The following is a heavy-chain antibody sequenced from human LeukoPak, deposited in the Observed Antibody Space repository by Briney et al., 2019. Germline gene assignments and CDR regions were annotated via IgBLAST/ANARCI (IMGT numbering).Heavy chain of an antibody. CDR1: GYTFTSYG. V-gene: IGHV1-2*02. D-gene: IGHD3-9*01. Sequence: ASVKVSCKASGYTFTSYGISWVRQAPGQGLEWMGWINPNSGGTNYAQKFQGRVTMTRDTSISTAYMELSRLRSDDTAVYYCARGQSRYFDPRLDYWGQGTLVTVSS. J-gene: IGHJ4*02. CDR2: INPNSGGT. CDR3: ARGQSRYFDPRLDY.